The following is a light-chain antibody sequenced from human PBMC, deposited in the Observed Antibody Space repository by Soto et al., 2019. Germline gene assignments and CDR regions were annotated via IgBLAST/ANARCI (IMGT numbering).Light chain of an antibody. Sequence: QSALTQPRSVSGSPGQSVTISCTGTSSDVGGYNYVSWYQQHPGKAPKLMIYDVSQWPSGVPDRFSGSKSGNTASLTISGLQAEDEADYYCCSYAGSYTVIFGGGTKLTVL. V-gene: IGLV2-11*01. CDR3: CSYAGSYTVI. J-gene: IGLJ2*01. CDR1: SSDVGGYNY. CDR2: DVS.